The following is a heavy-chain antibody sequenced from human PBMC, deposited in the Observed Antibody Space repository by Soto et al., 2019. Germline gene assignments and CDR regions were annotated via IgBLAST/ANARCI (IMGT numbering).Heavy chain of an antibody. CDR2: ISAYNGNT. J-gene: IGHJ5*02. V-gene: IGHV1-18*01. Sequence: QVQLVQSGAEVKKPGASVKVSCKASGYTFTSYGISWVRQAPGQGLEWMGWISAYNGNTNYAQKLQGRVTTTTATSRSHDYMELRRLRSDGADVHYCARQVEVSRFERWGQGTLVTVSS. CDR1: GYTFTSYG. CDR3: ARQVEVSRFER.